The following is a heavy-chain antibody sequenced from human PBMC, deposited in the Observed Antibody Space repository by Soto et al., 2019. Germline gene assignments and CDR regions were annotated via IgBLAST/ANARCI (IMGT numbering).Heavy chain of an antibody. CDR3: ARPPLPGYSIPFHS. CDR2: VYPRDSDT. J-gene: IGHJ5*02. V-gene: IGHV5-51*01. Sequence: GESLKISCKASGYIFIDYWIGLVRQMPGKGLEGMGSVYPRDSDTRYSPSFQGQVTISADRSTGTAFLQWRSLKASDTALYYCARPPLPGYSIPFHSWGQGTLVTVYS. D-gene: IGHD2-15*01. CDR1: GYIFIDYW.